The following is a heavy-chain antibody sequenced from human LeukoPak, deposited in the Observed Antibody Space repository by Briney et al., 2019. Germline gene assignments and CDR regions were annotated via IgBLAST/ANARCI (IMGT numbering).Heavy chain of an antibody. CDR2: ISGSGGST. V-gene: IGHV3-23*01. CDR1: GFTFSSYA. J-gene: IGHJ4*02. D-gene: IGHD1-26*01. Sequence: GRSLRLSCAASGFTFSSYAMHWVRQAPGKGLEWVSGISGSGGSTHYADSVKGRFTISRDNSKNTLYLQMNSLTAEDTAVYYCAKGREWELPTYFDYWGQGTLVTVSS. CDR3: AKGREWELPTYFDY.